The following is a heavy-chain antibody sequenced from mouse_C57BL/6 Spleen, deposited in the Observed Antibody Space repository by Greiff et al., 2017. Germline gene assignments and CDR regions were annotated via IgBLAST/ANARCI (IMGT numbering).Heavy chain of an antibody. Sequence: EVKLMESGGDLVKPGGSLKLSCAASGFTFSSYGMSWVRQTPDKRLEWVATISSGGSYTYYPDSVKGRFPISRDNAKNTLYLQMSSLKSEDTAMYYCARQGYYGAYFDYWGQGTTLTVSS. D-gene: IGHD1-1*01. CDR3: ARQGYYGAYFDY. V-gene: IGHV5-6*01. J-gene: IGHJ2*01. CDR1: GFTFSSYG. CDR2: ISSGGSYT.